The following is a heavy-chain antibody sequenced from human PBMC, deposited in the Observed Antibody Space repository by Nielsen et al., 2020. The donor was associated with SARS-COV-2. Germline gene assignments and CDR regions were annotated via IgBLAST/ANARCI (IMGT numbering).Heavy chain of an antibody. CDR2: ISSSSSYI. J-gene: IGHJ3*02. D-gene: IGHD1-26*01. V-gene: IGHV3-21*01. CDR3: ARDRGSYYGADAFDI. CDR1: GFTFSSYS. Sequence: GKSLKISCAASGFTFSSYSMNWVRQAPGKGLEWVSSISSSSSYIYYADSVKGRFTISRDNAKNSLYLQMNSLRAEDTAVYYCARDRGSYYGADAFDIWGQGTMVTVSS.